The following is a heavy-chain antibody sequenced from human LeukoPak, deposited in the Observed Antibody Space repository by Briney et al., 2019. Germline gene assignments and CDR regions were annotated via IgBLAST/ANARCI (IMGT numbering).Heavy chain of an antibody. CDR2: ISYDGSNK. CDR1: GFTFSSYA. D-gene: IGHD5-12*01. V-gene: IGHV3-30-3*01. Sequence: GRSLRLSCAASGFTFSSYAMHWVRQAPGKGLEWVAVISYDGSNKYYADSVKGRFTISRDNSKNTLYLQMNSLRAEDTAVDYCPQAGGYDYIFDYWGQGTLVTVSS. J-gene: IGHJ4*02. CDR3: PQAGGYDYIFDY.